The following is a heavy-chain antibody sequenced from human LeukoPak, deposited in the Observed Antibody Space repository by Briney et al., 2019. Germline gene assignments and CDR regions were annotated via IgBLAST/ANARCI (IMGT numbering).Heavy chain of an antibody. Sequence: GGSLRLSCAASGFTFSSYAMHWVRQAPGKGLEWVAVISYDGSNKYYADSVKGRFTISRDNSKNTLYLQMNSLRAEDTAVYYCARDKGPGVAARYDAFDIWGQGTMVTVSS. CDR1: GFTFSSYA. CDR3: ARDKGPGVAARYDAFDI. V-gene: IGHV3-30-3*01. D-gene: IGHD6-6*01. J-gene: IGHJ3*02. CDR2: ISYDGSNK.